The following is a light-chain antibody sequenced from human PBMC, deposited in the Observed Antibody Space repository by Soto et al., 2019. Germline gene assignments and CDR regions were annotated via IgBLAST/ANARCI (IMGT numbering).Light chain of an antibody. CDR2: DAS. CDR1: QSVSTY. J-gene: IGKJ3*01. Sequence: EIVVTQSPATLSLSPGERATLSCRASQSVSTYLAWYQQKPGQTPRLVIYDASNRASGIPARFSGSGFGTDFTLTISSLEPEDFATYYCQQYYSYPPSFTFGPGTKVEI. CDR3: QQYYSYPPSFT. V-gene: IGKV3-11*01.